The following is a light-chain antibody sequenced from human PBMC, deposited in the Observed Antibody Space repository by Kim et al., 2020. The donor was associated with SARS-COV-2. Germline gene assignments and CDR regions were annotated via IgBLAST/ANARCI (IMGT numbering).Light chain of an antibody. CDR2: DST. CDR3: LLSYSGLVF. J-gene: IGLJ2*01. V-gene: IGLV7-46*01. CDR1: TVAVTSSHY. Sequence: AVVTQEPSLTVSPGWTVTLTCASNTVAVTSSHYPSWFQRKPGQAPRTLIYDSTHKHSWTPARFSGSLLGGIAALNLSGAELQDEAEYYCLLSYSGLVFFGGGTQLTVL.